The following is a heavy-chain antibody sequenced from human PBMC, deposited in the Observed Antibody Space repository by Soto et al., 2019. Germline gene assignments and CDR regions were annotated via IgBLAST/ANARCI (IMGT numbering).Heavy chain of an antibody. Sequence: ASVKVSCKACGDTFASYAISWMRQAPGQGLEWMGWISAYNGNTNYAQKLQGRVTMTTDTSTSTAYMELRSLRSDDTAVYYCARDPPPPDYWGQGTLVTVSS. CDR2: ISAYNGNT. V-gene: IGHV1-18*01. J-gene: IGHJ4*02. CDR3: ARDPPPPDY. CDR1: GDTFASYA.